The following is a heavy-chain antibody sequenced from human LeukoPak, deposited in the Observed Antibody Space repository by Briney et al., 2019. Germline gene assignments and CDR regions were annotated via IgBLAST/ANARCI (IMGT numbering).Heavy chain of an antibody. D-gene: IGHD3/OR15-3a*01. CDR1: GASISSNY. CDR3: ARNGGSWTFGH. CDR2: ITNSGST. Sequence: SETLSLTCTVSGASISSNYWSWIRQPPGKGLEWIGYITNSGSTAYNSSLKSRVTISLDTSNNQFSLKLTSVTAADTAVYSCARNGGSWTFGHWGQGTLVTVSS. V-gene: IGHV4-59*08. J-gene: IGHJ4*02.